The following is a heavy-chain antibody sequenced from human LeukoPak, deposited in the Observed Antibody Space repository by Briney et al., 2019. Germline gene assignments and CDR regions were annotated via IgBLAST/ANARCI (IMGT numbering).Heavy chain of an antibody. J-gene: IGHJ4*02. V-gene: IGHV4-39*01. D-gene: IGHD1-1*01. CDR2: GDDGVNT. Sequence: SETLSLTCTVSGGSISSSGFYWGWIRQPPGKGLEWIGNGDDGVNTYDSPSLESLVSMYVGSSKNQFSLKLNFVTGADAAVYYCARHVFHASPRYGPIAYWGQGILVTASS. CDR3: ARHVFHASPRYGPIAY. CDR1: GGSISSSGFY.